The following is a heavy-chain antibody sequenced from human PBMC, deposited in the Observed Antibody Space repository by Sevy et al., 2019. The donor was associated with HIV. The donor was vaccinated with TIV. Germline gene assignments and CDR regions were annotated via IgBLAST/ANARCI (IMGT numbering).Heavy chain of an antibody. Sequence: GGSLRLSCAASGFTFSSYSMNWVRQAPGKGLEWVSSISSSSSYIYYADSVNGRFTISRDNAKNSLYLQMNSLRAEDTAVYYCARDRGYYYDSSGYYHNWFDPWGQGTLVTVSS. CDR1: GFTFSSYS. CDR3: ARDRGYYYDSSGYYHNWFDP. CDR2: ISSSSSYI. J-gene: IGHJ5*02. D-gene: IGHD3-22*01. V-gene: IGHV3-21*01.